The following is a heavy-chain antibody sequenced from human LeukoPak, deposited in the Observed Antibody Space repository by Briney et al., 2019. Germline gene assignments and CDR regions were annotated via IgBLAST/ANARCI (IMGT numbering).Heavy chain of an antibody. CDR1: GYTFTGYY. CDR2: INPNSGGT. D-gene: IGHD6-13*01. Sequence: GASVNVSCKASGYTFTGYYMHWVRQAPGQGLEWMGWINPNSGGTNYAQKFQGRVTMARDTSISTAYMELSRLRSDDTAVYYCARDGSIAAAGEVDYWGQGTLVTVSS. CDR3: ARDGSIAAAGEVDY. J-gene: IGHJ4*02. V-gene: IGHV1-2*02.